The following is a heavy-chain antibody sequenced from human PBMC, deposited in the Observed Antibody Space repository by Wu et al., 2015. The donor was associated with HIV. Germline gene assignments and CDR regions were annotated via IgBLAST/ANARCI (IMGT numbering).Heavy chain of an antibody. D-gene: IGHD1/OR15-1a*01. Sequence: QVQLVQSGGEVKKPGASVKVSCKASGHSFTSNYIHWVRQAPGQGLEWMGVINPGAVRISYAQKFQGRVTMTSDTSTSTVHMELSSLRSEDTAMYYCASRIGNMEAFNIWGQGTMVIVSS. J-gene: IGHJ3*02. CDR3: ASRIGNMEAFNI. CDR2: INPGAVRI. CDR1: GHSFTSNY. V-gene: IGHV1-46*03.